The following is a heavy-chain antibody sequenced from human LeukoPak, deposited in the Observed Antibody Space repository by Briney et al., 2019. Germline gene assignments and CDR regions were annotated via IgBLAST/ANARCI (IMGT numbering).Heavy chain of an antibody. V-gene: IGHV3-21*01. Sequence: SGGSLRLSCAASGFTFSSYSMNWVRQAPGKGLEWVSSISSSSSYIYYADSVKGRFTISRDNAKNSLYLQMNSLRAGDTAVYYCARDRAKAFDIWGQGTMVTGSS. D-gene: IGHD3-10*01. CDR1: GFTFSSYS. J-gene: IGHJ3*02. CDR2: ISSSSSYI. CDR3: ARDRAKAFDI.